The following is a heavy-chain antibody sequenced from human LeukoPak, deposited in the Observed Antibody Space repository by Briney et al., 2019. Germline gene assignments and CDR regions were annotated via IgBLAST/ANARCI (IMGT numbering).Heavy chain of an antibody. CDR1: GYTFTDND. CDR3: AREAYSSGWYVGSDY. D-gene: IGHD6-19*01. J-gene: IGHJ4*02. Sequence: ASVKVSCKASGYTFTDNDINWVRQAPGQGLEWMGWMRPTSGNTEYAQKFQGRVTMTRDTSISTAYMELSRLRSDDTAVYYCAREAYSSGWYVGSDYWGQGTLVTVSS. V-gene: IGHV1-2*02. CDR2: MRPTSGNT.